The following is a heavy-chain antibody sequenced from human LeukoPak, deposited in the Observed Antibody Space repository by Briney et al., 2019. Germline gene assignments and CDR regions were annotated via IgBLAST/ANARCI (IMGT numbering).Heavy chain of an antibody. J-gene: IGHJ3*02. V-gene: IGHV3-23*01. CDR1: GFTFSRYA. CDR3: AKEGHYSNYDPERAFDI. D-gene: IGHD4-11*01. Sequence: GGSLRLSCAASGFTFSRYAMSWVRQAPGKGLEWVSAISGSGGSTYYADSVKGRFTISRDNSKNTLYLQMNSLRAEDTAVYYCAKEGHYSNYDPERAFDIWGQGTMVTVSS. CDR2: ISGSGGST.